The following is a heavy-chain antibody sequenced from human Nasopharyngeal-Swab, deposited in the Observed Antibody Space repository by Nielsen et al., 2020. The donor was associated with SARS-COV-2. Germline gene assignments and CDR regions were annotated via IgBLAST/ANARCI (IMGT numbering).Heavy chain of an antibody. CDR3: ARRMSPAGTELRVWWYFDL. V-gene: IGHV4-34*01. Sequence: SETLSLTCAVYGGSFSGYYWSWIRQPPGKGLEWIGEINHSGSTNYNPSLKSRVTISVDTSKNQSSLKLSSVTAADTAVYYCARRMSPAGTELRVWWYFDLWGRGTLVTVSS. CDR2: INHSGST. J-gene: IGHJ2*01. CDR1: GGSFSGYY. D-gene: IGHD6-13*01.